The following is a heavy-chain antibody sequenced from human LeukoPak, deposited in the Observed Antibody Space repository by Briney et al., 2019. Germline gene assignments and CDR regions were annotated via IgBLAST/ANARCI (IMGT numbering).Heavy chain of an antibody. D-gene: IGHD5-18*01. CDR1: GYTFTSYA. CDR2: INAGNGNT. J-gene: IGHJ4*02. Sequence: ASVKVSCKASGYTFTSYAMHWVRQAPGQRLEWMGWINAGNGNTKYSQKFQERVTITRDMSTSTAYMELSSLRSEDTAVYYCAAFAAGYPLDYWGQGTLVTVSS. V-gene: IGHV1-3*01. CDR3: AAFAAGYPLDY.